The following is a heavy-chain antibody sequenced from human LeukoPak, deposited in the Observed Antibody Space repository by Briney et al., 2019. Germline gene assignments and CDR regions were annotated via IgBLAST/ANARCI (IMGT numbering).Heavy chain of an antibody. Sequence: ASVKVSCKASGGTFSSYAISWVRQAPGRGLEWMGRIIPILGIANYAQKFQGRITITADKSTSTAYMELSSLRSEDTAVYYCGAVAPRRLMDVWGQGTTVTVSS. D-gene: IGHD6-19*01. CDR3: GAVAPRRLMDV. CDR1: GGTFSSYA. J-gene: IGHJ6*02. CDR2: IIPILGIA. V-gene: IGHV1-69*04.